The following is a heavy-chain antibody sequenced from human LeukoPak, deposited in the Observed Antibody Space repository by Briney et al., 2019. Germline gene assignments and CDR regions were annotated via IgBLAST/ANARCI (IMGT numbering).Heavy chain of an antibody. V-gene: IGHV3-33*08. CDR3: ASDAMAGNSMGWFDP. CDR1: GFTFSSYA. Sequence: GSLRLSCAASGFTFSSYAMHWVRQAPGKGLEWVAVIWYDGSNKYYADSVKGRFTISRDNSKNTLYLQMNSLRAEDTAVYYCASDAMAGNSMGWFDPWGQGTLVTVSS. J-gene: IGHJ5*02. D-gene: IGHD6-19*01. CDR2: IWYDGSNK.